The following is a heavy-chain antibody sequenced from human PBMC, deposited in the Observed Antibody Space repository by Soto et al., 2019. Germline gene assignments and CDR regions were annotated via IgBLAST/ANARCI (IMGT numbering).Heavy chain of an antibody. D-gene: IGHD2-21*01. V-gene: IGHV4-34*01. Sequence: SENLSLTCSVYGGSFSGYYWSWIRQPPVKGLEWIGEINHSGSTNYNPSLNSRVTISVDTSKNQFSLKLSSVTAADTAVYYCAKGRVVVIRDPRRSSYPDIRVLGGQG. J-gene: IGHJ3*01. CDR1: GGSFSGYY. CDR2: INHSGST. CDR3: AKGRVVVIRDPRRSSYPDIRVL.